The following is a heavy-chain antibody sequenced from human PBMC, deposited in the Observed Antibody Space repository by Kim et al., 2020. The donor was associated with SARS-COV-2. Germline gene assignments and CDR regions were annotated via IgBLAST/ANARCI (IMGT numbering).Heavy chain of an antibody. CDR3: ARGGSNLRY. CDR2: IYYSGST. J-gene: IGHJ4*02. Sequence: SETLSLTCTVSGGSISSSSYYWGWIRQPPGKGLEWIGSIYYSGSTYYNPSLKSRVTISVDTSKNQFSLKLSSVTAADTAVYYCARGGSNLRYWGQGTLVTVSS. D-gene: IGHD1-26*01. CDR1: GGSISSSSYY. V-gene: IGHV4-39*01.